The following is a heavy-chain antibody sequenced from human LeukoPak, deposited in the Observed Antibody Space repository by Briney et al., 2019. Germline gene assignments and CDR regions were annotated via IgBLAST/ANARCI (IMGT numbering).Heavy chain of an antibody. Sequence: GRSLRLSCAASGFTFSSYGMHWVRQAPGKGLEWVAVIWYDGSNKYYADSVKGRFAISRDNSKNTLFLQMNSLRAEDTAVYYCAKDRPGRNLYWYFDLWGRGTLVTVSS. J-gene: IGHJ2*01. CDR1: GFTFSSYG. CDR2: IWYDGSNK. CDR3: AKDRPGRNLYWYFDL. V-gene: IGHV3-33*06. D-gene: IGHD4-23*01.